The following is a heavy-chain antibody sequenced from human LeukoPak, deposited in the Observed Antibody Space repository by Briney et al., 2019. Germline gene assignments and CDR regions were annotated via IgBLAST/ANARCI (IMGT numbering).Heavy chain of an antibody. CDR2: INHNGNVN. CDR1: GFTFSSYW. D-gene: IGHD3-16*01. CDR3: ARGGGLDV. Sequence: LAGGSLRLSCAASGFTFSSYWMNWARQAPGKGLEWVASINHNGNVNYYVDSVKGRFTISRDNAKNSLYPQMSNLRAEDTAVYFCARGGGLDVWGQGATVTVSS. V-gene: IGHV3-7*03. J-gene: IGHJ6*02.